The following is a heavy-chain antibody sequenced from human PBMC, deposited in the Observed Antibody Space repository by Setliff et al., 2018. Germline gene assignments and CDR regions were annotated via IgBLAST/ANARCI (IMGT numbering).Heavy chain of an antibody. D-gene: IGHD3-10*01. CDR3: ARFYGSSAFDY. J-gene: IGHJ4*02. Sequence: SETLSLTCAVYGGSFSGYYWSWIRQPPGKGLEWIGYIYSSGSTNYNPSLKSRVTISVDTSKNQFSLKLSSVTAADTAVYYCARFYGSSAFDYWGQGTLVTVSS. V-gene: IGHV4-34*01. CDR2: IYSSGST. CDR1: GGSFSGYY.